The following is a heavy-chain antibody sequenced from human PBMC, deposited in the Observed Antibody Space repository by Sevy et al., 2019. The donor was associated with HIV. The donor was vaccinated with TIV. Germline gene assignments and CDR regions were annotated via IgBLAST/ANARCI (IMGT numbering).Heavy chain of an antibody. Sequence: GGSLRLSCAASGFTFSGYDMHWVRQATGKGLEWVSSIGPTGDTYYPGSLEGRFTISRENAKNYLNLQMNSLRVGDTAVYYCARARGVRGANNGLDPWGQGTLVTVSS. D-gene: IGHD3-10*01. CDR1: GFTFSGYD. CDR3: ARARGVRGANNGLDP. J-gene: IGHJ5*02. CDR2: IGPTGDT. V-gene: IGHV3-13*01.